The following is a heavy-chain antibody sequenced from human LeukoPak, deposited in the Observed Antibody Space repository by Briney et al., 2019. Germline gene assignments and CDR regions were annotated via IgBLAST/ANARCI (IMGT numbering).Heavy chain of an antibody. J-gene: IGHJ5*02. V-gene: IGHV4-59*08. D-gene: IGHD1/OR15-1a*01. CDR1: GGSFSGYY. Sequence: SETLSLTCAVYGGSFSGYYWSWIRQPPGEGLEWIAYIYYSGSTNYNPSLKSRVTISVDTSKNQLSLNLNSVTAADTAVYYCARSIAGTRSKFDNWGQGSLVTVSS. CDR2: IYYSGST. CDR3: ARSIAGTRSKFDN.